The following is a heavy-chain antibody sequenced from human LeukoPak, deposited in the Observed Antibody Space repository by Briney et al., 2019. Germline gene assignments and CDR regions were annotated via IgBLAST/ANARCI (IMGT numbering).Heavy chain of an antibody. Sequence: GGSLRLSCAASGFTFSDYYMSWIRQAPGKGLEWVSYISSSGSTIYYADSVKGRFTIPRDNSKNTLYLQMNSLRAEDTAVYYCARDGGYSNYANSMDVWGQGTTVTVSS. J-gene: IGHJ6*02. CDR1: GFTFSDYY. CDR2: ISSSGSTI. CDR3: ARDGGYSNYANSMDV. V-gene: IGHV3-11*04. D-gene: IGHD4-11*01.